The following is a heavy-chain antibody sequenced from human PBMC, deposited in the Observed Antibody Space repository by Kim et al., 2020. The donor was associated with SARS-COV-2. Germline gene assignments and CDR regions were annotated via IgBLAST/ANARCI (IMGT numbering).Heavy chain of an antibody. D-gene: IGHD6-13*01. V-gene: IGHV4-31*03. CDR3: ARTHQEGQQLGPEYFQH. CDR2: IYYSGST. Sequence: SETLSLTCTVSGGSISSGGYYWSWIRQHPGKGLEWIGYIYYSGSTYYNPSLKSRVTISVDTSKNQFSLKLSSVTAADTAVYYCARTHQEGQQLGPEYFQHWGQGTLVTVSS. J-gene: IGHJ1*01. CDR1: GGSISSGGYY.